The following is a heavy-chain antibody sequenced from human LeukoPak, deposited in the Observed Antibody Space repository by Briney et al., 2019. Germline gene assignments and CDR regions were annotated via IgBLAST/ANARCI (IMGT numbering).Heavy chain of an antibody. CDR2: ISTSGSTI. CDR1: GFSFSSYE. J-gene: IGHJ4*02. Sequence: TGGSLRRSCAASGFSFSSYEMNWVRQAPGKGLEWVSYISTSGSTIYYADSVKGRFTISRDNAKNSLYLQMNSLRAEDTAVYYCARRAYCGGDCYSPVDYWGQGTLVTVSS. D-gene: IGHD2-21*02. CDR3: ARRAYCGGDCYSPVDY. V-gene: IGHV3-48*03.